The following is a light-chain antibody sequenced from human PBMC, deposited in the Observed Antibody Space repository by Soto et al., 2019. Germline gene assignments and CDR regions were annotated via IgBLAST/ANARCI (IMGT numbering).Light chain of an antibody. V-gene: IGKV3-11*02. Sequence: EIGMTHTPATLSVSHLYIATLSCRASQSVSSYLAWYQQKPGQAPRLLISDASNRATGIPARFSGSGSGRDFTLTIRSLEPEDFSVYYCQQRYLRPIKFGQGRRLAIK. J-gene: IGKJ5*01. CDR3: QQRYLRPIK. CDR2: DAS. CDR1: QSVSSY.